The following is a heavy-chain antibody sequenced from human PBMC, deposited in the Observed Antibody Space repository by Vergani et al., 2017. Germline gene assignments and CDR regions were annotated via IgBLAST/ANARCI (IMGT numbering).Heavy chain of an antibody. CDR3: ARDFGGEWYFDP. D-gene: IGHD4-23*01. Sequence: QVQLQQWGAGVVKPSGTLSLTCAVFGESFSSFYWSWIRQSPGKGLEWIGYVFRNGNVNYNPSFNFRVAIDTSNNELSLRVTSVTAADTAVYYCARDFGGEWYFDPLGRGATVTVSS. CDR1: GESFSSFY. CDR2: VFRNGNV. J-gene: IGHJ2*01. V-gene: IGHV4-4*08.